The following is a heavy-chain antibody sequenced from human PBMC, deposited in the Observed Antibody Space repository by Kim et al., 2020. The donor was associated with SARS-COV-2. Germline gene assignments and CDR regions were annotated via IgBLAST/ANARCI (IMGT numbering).Heavy chain of an antibody. CDR2: INHSGST. CDR1: GGSFSGYY. D-gene: IGHD5-18*01. J-gene: IGHJ4*02. CDR3: AREPTAMVPYYFDY. V-gene: IGHV4-34*01. Sequence: SETLSLTCAVYGGSFSGYYWSWIRQPPGKGLEWIGEINHSGSTNYNPSLKSRVTISVDTSKNQFSLKLSSVTAADTAVYYCAREPTAMVPYYFDYWGQGT.